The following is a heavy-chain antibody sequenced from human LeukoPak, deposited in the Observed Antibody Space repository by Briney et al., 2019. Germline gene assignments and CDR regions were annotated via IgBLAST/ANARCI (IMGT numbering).Heavy chain of an antibody. CDR3: ARVRSSSPRYNWFDP. V-gene: IGHV1-46*03. CDR1: GYTFTIYY. Sequence: GASVKVSCKASGYTFTIYYMHWVRQAPGQGLEWMGIINPSGGSTSYAQKFQGRVTMTRDTSTSTVYMELSSLRSEDTAVYYCARVRSSSPRYNWFDPWGQGTLVTVSS. D-gene: IGHD6-6*01. J-gene: IGHJ5*02. CDR2: INPSGGST.